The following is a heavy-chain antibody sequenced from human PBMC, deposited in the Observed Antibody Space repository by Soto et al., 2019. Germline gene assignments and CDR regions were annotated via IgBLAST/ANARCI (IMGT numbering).Heavy chain of an antibody. CDR1: GGTFSSYA. D-gene: IGHD3-3*01. CDR3: ARARFTTPGQPHYYYYYGMDV. J-gene: IGHJ6*02. V-gene: IGHV1-69*01. Sequence: QVQLVQSGAEVKKPGSSVKVSCKASGGTFSSYAISWVRQAPGQGLEWMGGIIPIFGTANYAQKFQGRVTITADEATSTAYMELSSRRSEDTAVYYCARARFTTPGQPHYYYYYGMDVWGQGTTVTVSS. CDR2: IIPIFGTA.